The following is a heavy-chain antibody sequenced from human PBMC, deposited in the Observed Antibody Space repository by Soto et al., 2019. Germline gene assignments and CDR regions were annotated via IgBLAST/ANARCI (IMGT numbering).Heavy chain of an antibody. J-gene: IGHJ6*02. Sequence: EVQLVESGGDLVQPGGSLRLSCAASGFTFSSYSMNWVRQAPGKGLEWISYVSSSSNTIYYADSVKGRFTISRDNAKNSLFLQMNSLRYEDAAVYYWARHPSPEREWVNYFYAMDVWGLGTTVSVSS. CDR1: GFTFSSYS. CDR3: ARHPSPEREWVNYFYAMDV. CDR2: VSSSSNTI. D-gene: IGHD1-1*01. V-gene: IGHV3-48*02.